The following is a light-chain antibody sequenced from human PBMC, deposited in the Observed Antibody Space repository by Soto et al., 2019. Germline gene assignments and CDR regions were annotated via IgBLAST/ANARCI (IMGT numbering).Light chain of an antibody. CDR3: QQYFNWLT. J-gene: IGKJ1*01. CDR2: GAS. V-gene: IGKV3-15*01. CDR1: HNVDIN. Sequence: IVLTQSPATLSVSLGERATLSCRASHNVDINLAWYQQRPGQAPRLLVYGASTRATDIPARFSCSGSGTEFTLTSSSLQSEDFAIYSCQQYFNWLTFGKGTKVDIK.